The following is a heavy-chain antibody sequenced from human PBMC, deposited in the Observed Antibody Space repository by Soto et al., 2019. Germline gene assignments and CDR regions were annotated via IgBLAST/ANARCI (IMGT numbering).Heavy chain of an antibody. J-gene: IGHJ4*02. V-gene: IGHV1-69*02. D-gene: IGHD3-10*01. CDR1: GGTFTSYT. CDR2: ITPIIDFA. Sequence: QLQLVQSGAEVKKPGSSVKVSCKASGGTFTSYTISWVRQAPGQGLEWMGRITPIIDFANYTQKFQGRVTLTADKSTSTAYMELSSLRSEDTAVYYCARAYGSGSYPTDYWGQGTLVTVSS. CDR3: ARAYGSGSYPTDY.